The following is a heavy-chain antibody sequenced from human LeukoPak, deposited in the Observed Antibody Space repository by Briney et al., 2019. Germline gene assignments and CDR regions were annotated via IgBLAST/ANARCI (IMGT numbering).Heavy chain of an antibody. CDR3: ARVDDLGYYMDV. V-gene: IGHV3-74*01. Sequence: GGSLRLSCAASGFTFSSYSMNWVRQAPGKGLVWVSRINSDGSSTSYADSVKGRFTISRDNAKNTLYLQMNSLRAEDTAVYYCARVDDLGYYMDVWGKGTTVTISS. D-gene: IGHD3-10*01. J-gene: IGHJ6*03. CDR1: GFTFSSYS. CDR2: INSDGSST.